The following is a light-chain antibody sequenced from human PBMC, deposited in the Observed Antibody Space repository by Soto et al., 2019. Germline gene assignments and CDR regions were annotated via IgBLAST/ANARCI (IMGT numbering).Light chain of an antibody. Sequence: QSALTQPPSVSGSPGQSVTISCTGTSSDVGSYDRVSWYQQPPGTAPKLIIYDVSNRPSGVPDRFSGSKSGNTASLTISGLQAEDEADYYCSSYTSSSSVVFGDGTQLTVL. J-gene: IGLJ2*01. V-gene: IGLV2-18*02. CDR3: SSYTSSSSVV. CDR2: DVS. CDR1: SSDVGSYDR.